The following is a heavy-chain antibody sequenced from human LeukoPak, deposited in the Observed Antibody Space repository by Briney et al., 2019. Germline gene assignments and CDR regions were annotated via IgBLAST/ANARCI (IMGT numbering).Heavy chain of an antibody. CDR3: ATNGWYCLDH. Sequence: SETLSLTCTVSGGSVNSYYWSWIRQPAGKGLEWIGHIYASGSNDYNPSLKSRVTMSLDMAKNQFSLRLTSVTAADTAVYYCATNGWYCLDHWGQGALVTVSS. V-gene: IGHV4-4*07. J-gene: IGHJ1*01. CDR1: GGSVNSYY. D-gene: IGHD6-19*01. CDR2: IYASGSN.